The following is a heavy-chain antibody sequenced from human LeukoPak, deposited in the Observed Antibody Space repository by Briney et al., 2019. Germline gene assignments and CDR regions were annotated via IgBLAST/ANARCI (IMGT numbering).Heavy chain of an antibody. CDR2: IYYSGST. J-gene: IGHJ4*02. CDR3: ARELDYGFDY. D-gene: IGHD4-17*01. V-gene: IGHV4-61*08. CDR1: GGSISSGGYY. Sequence: SQTLSLTCTVSGGSISSGGYYWSWIRQPPGKGLEWIGYIYYSGSTNYNPSLKSRVTISVDTSKNQFSLKLSSVTAADTAVYYCARELDYGFDYWGQGTLVTVSS.